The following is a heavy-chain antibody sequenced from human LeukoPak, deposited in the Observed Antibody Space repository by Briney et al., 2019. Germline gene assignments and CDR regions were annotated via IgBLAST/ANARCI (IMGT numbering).Heavy chain of an antibody. J-gene: IGHJ6*03. CDR1: GGTFSSYA. D-gene: IGHD3-10*01. CDR2: IIPIFGTA. CDR3: AGGLWFGEFYYYYYYMDV. V-gene: IGHV1-69*13. Sequence: SVKVSCKAAGGTFSSYASSWGRQAPGQGVEGMGGIIPIFGTANYAQKFQGRVTITADESTSTAYMALSSLRSEDTAVYYCAGGLWFGEFYYYYYYMDVWGKGTTVTVSS.